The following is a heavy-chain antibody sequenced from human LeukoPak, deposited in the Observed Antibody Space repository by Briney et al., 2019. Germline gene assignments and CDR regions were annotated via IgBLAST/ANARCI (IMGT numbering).Heavy chain of an antibody. D-gene: IGHD2-8*01. CDR2: INPNSGGT. CDR1: GYTFTCPY. V-gene: IGHV1-2*02. Sequence: GASVKVSCKASGYTFTCPYIHWIRQAPGQGLEWMGWINPNSGGTKYAQKFQGRVTMTRDTSINTAYMELSRLRSDDTAVYYCARVEYCIKGVCVNFDYWGQGTLVTVST. J-gene: IGHJ4*02. CDR3: ARVEYCIKGVCVNFDY.